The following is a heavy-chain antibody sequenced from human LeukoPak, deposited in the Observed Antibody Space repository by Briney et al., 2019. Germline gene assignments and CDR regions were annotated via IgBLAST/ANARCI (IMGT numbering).Heavy chain of an antibody. Sequence: SETLSLTCTVSGGSISSSSYYWGWIRQPPGEGLEWIGSIYYSGSTYYHPSLKSRVTISVDTSKNQFSLKLSSVTAADTAVYYCARHTTLSIAAQFDYWGQGTLVTVSS. D-gene: IGHD6-6*01. CDR1: GGSISSSSYY. CDR3: ARHTTLSIAAQFDY. V-gene: IGHV4-39*01. CDR2: IYYSGST. J-gene: IGHJ4*02.